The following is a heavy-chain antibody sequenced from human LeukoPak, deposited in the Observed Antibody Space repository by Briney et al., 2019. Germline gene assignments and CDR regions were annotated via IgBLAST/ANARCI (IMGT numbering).Heavy chain of an antibody. D-gene: IGHD2-15*01. Sequence: GGSLRLSCAASGFTFSSYSMNWVRQAPGKGLEWVSSISSSSSYIYYADSVKGRFTISRDNAKNSLYLQMNSLRAEDTAVYYCARDVLAADRGPDPFDYWGQGTLVTVSS. J-gene: IGHJ4*02. CDR2: ISSSSSYI. CDR1: GFTFSSYS. CDR3: ARDVLAADRGPDPFDY. V-gene: IGHV3-21*01.